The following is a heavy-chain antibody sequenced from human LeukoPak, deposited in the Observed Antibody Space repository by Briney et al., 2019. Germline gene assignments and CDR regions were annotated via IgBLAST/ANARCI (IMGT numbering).Heavy chain of an antibody. CDR1: GYTFTSYG. Sequence: ASVKVSCKASGYTFTSYGISWVRQAPGQGLEWMGWISAYNGNTNYAQRLQGRVTMTTDTSTSTAYMELRSLRSDDTAVYYCARDNGIWYYYGSGHYYYYYMDVWGKGTTVTVSS. V-gene: IGHV1-18*01. CDR2: ISAYNGNT. J-gene: IGHJ6*03. CDR3: ARDNGIWYYYGSGHYYYYYMDV. D-gene: IGHD3-10*01.